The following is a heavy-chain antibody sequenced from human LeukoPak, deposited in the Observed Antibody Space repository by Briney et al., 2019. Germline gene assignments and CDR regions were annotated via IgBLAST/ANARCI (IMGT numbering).Heavy chain of an antibody. J-gene: IGHJ3*02. CDR2: IYYRGST. CDR1: GGSISSSSYY. V-gene: IGHV4-39*07. CDR3: ARAWGGYNFVVEFDAFDI. D-gene: IGHD5-24*01. Sequence: PSETLSLTCTVSGGSISSSSYYWGWIRQPPGKGLEWIGSIYYRGSTYYNPSLKSRVTISVDTSKNQFSLKLSSVTAADTAVYYCARAWGGYNFVVEFDAFDIWGQGTMVTVSS.